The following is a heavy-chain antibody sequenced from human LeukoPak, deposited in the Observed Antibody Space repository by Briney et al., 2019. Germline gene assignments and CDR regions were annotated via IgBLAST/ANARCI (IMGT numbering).Heavy chain of an antibody. CDR2: INAGDGNT. V-gene: IGHV1-3*01. CDR1: GYTFTSYA. D-gene: IGHD3-10*01. CDR3: ARDRRRMVRGVTTTHNWFDP. J-gene: IGHJ5*02. Sequence: ASVKVSCKASGYTFTSYAMHWVRQAPGQRLEWVGWINAGDGNTKYSQKFQGRVTITRDTSASTAYMELSSLRSEDTAVYYCARDRRRMVRGVTTTHNWFDPWGQGTLVTVSS.